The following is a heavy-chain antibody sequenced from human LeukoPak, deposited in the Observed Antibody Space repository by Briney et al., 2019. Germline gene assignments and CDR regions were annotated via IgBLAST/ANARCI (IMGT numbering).Heavy chain of an antibody. CDR2: IIPIFGTA. CDR3: ARTFAGKYCGGDCYITLDY. V-gene: IGHV1-69*05. Sequence: SVKVSCKASGGTFSSYAISWVRQAPGQGLERMGGIIPIFGTANYAQKFQGRVTITTDESTSTAYMELSSLRSEDTAVYYCARTFAGKYCGGDCYITLDYWGQGTLVSVSS. J-gene: IGHJ4*02. D-gene: IGHD2-21*02. CDR1: GGTFSSYA.